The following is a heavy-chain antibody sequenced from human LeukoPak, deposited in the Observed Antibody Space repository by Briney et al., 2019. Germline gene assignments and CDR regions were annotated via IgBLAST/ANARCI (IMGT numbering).Heavy chain of an antibody. CDR3: ARDYYYDSSGYYGEGYYFDY. V-gene: IGHV4-39*02. CDR1: GVSVSSSNSY. CDR2: IYYSGNT. Sequence: SETLSLTCTVSGVSVSSSNSYWGWIRQPPGKGLEWIGSIYYSGNTYYNASLKSQVSISIDTSKNQFSLRLTSVTAADTAVYYCARDYYYDSSGYYGEGYYFDYWGQGTLVTVSS. D-gene: IGHD3-22*01. J-gene: IGHJ4*02.